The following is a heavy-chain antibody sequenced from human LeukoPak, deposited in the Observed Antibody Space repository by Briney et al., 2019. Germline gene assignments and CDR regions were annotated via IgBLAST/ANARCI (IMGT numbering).Heavy chain of an antibody. CDR1: GYTLTELS. D-gene: IGHD3-22*01. V-gene: IGHV1-24*01. CDR2: FDPEDGET. CDR3: ARTVITSAPENRRQVFYFDY. J-gene: IGHJ4*02. Sequence: ASVKVSCKVSGYTLTELSMHWVRQAPGKGLEWMGGFDPEDGETIYAQEFEGRVTMTEDTSTDTAYMELSSLRSEDTAVYYCARTVITSAPENRRQVFYFDYWGQGTLVTVSS.